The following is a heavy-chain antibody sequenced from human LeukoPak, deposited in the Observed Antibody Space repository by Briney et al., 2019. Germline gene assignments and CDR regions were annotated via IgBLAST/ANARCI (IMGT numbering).Heavy chain of an antibody. D-gene: IGHD5-12*01. J-gene: IGHJ4*02. CDR3: ARSPGYTGYDLRYDY. CDR1: GGTFSSYA. CDR2: IIPIFGTA. V-gene: IGHV1-69*13. Sequence: SVEVSCKASGGTFSSYAINWVRQAPGQGLEWMGGIIPIFGTANYAQKFQGRVTISADESTSTGYMDLSSLRSEDTAVYFCARSPGYTGYDLRYDYWGQGTLVTVSS.